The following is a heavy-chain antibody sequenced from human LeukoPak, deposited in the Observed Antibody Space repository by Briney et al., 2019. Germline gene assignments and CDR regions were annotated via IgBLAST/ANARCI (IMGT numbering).Heavy chain of an antibody. J-gene: IGHJ4*02. D-gene: IGHD3-10*01. CDR1: GFTFSSYG. CDR2: IRFDGVVK. V-gene: IGHV3-30*02. Sequence: PGRSLRLSCAASGFTFSSYGMHWVRQAPGKGLEWVAFIRFDGVVKYYADSVKGRFTISRDNSKNTLDVQMSSLRAEDTAVYYCAKDGPYYGTGAMYYFDYWGQGTPVTVSS. CDR3: AKDGPYYGTGAMYYFDY.